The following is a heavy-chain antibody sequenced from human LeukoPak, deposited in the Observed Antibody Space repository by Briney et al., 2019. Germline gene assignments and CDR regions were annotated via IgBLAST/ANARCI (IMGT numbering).Heavy chain of an antibody. CDR1: GYTFTSYG. CDR3: ARDRGGTTTPDY. Sequence: ASVKVSCKASGYTFTSYGISWVRQAPGQGLEWMGWISAYNGNTNYAQKLQGRVTMTTDKSTSTAYMELSSLRSEDTAVYYCARDRGGTTTPDYWGQGTLVTVSS. J-gene: IGHJ4*02. V-gene: IGHV1-18*01. CDR2: ISAYNGNT. D-gene: IGHD1-1*01.